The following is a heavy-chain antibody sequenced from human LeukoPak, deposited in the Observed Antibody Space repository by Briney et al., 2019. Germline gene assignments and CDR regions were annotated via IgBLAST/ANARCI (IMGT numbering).Heavy chain of an antibody. CDR3: AKDSPRDGYIGDFDY. CDR1: GCTLSSYA. V-gene: IGHV3-23*01. D-gene: IGHD5-24*01. Sequence: PGVSLRLSCAVSGCTLSSYAMSWLRQSLGKGLEWLSALSGSCGSTHYTDSVKGRFTISRDNSKTTLYLQMNSLRAEAKAVYYCAKDSPRDGYIGDFDYWGQGTLVTVSS. J-gene: IGHJ4*02. CDR2: LSGSCGST.